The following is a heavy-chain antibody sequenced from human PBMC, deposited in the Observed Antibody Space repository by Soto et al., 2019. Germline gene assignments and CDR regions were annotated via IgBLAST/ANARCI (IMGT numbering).Heavy chain of an antibody. CDR2: IYWNDDK. CDR3: APSYGGEFHY. V-gene: IGHV2-5*01. CDR1: GFSLSTSGVG. D-gene: IGHD3-10*01. J-gene: IGHJ4*02. Sequence: QITLKESGPTLVKPTQTLTLTCTFSGFSLSTSGVGVGWIRQPPGKALEWLALIYWNDDKRYSPSLKSRLTIPKDTPRNQVALTMTHMDPVDTATYYCAPSYGGEFHYWGQGTLVTVSS.